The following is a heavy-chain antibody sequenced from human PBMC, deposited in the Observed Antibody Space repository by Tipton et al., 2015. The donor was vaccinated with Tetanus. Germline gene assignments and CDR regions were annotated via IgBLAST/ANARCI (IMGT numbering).Heavy chain of an antibody. CDR2: IISSGGTT. J-gene: IGHJ4*02. CDR1: GFTFSIYG. CDR3: TRLSSDYFHAMGY. D-gene: IGHD2/OR15-2a*01. V-gene: IGHV3-23*01. Sequence: SLRLSCAASGFTFSIYGMSWVRQAPGKGLEWVSRIISSGGTTNYADSVKGRFTISRDNSKNTLYLQMTSLRAEDTAVYYCTRLSSDYFHAMGYWGQGTLVTVSS.